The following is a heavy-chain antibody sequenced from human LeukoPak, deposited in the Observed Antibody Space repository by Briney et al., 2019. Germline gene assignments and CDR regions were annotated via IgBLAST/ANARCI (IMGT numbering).Heavy chain of an antibody. D-gene: IGHD3-10*01. CDR2: INAGNGNT. Sequence: GASVKVSCKASGYTFTSYAMHWVRQAPGQRLEWMGWINAGNGNTKYSQKLQGRVTITRDTSASTAYMELSSLRSEDTAVYYCARELTYGSGSYEDWSQGTLVTVSS. CDR1: GYTFTSYA. CDR3: ARELTYGSGSYED. J-gene: IGHJ4*02. V-gene: IGHV1-3*01.